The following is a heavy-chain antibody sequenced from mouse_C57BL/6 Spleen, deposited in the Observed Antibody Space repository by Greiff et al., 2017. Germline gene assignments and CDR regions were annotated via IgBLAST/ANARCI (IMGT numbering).Heavy chain of an antibody. V-gene: IGHV1-9*01. Sequence: QVQLQQSGAELMKPGASVKLSCKATGYTFTGYWIEWVKQRPGHGLEWIGEILPGSGSTNYKGKFKGKATFTADTSSNTAYMQLSSLTTEESAIYYCARSNNYGETYFDYWGQGTTLTVSS. CDR2: ILPGSGST. CDR1: GYTFTGYW. J-gene: IGHJ2*01. D-gene: IGHD5-2*01. CDR3: ARSNNYGETYFDY.